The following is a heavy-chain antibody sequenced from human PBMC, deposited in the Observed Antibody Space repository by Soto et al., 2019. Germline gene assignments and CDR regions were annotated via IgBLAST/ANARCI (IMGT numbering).Heavy chain of an antibody. CDR1: GFTFSNAW. CDR2: IKSKIDGGTT. V-gene: IGHV3-15*07. D-gene: IGHD5-12*01. J-gene: IGHJ3*02. CDR3: ARAEYSGYDPMGAFDI. Sequence: GGSLRLSCAASGFTFSNAWINWVRQAPGKGLEWVGRIKSKIDGGTTDYADSVKGRFTISRDNSKNTLYLQMNSLRAEDTAVYYCARAEYSGYDPMGAFDIWGQGTMVTVSS.